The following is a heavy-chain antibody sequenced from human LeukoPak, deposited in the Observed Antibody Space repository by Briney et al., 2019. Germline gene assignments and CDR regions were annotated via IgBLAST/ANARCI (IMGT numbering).Heavy chain of an antibody. Sequence: PSETLSLTCTLSGGSISTYYWSWIRQPPGKGLEWIGYIYHSGSTNYNPSLKSRVTISVDTSKNQFSLKLSSVTAADTAVYYCATMVQGVIDYWGQGTLVTVSS. J-gene: IGHJ4*02. V-gene: IGHV4-59*01. CDR2: IYHSGST. CDR3: ATMVQGVIDY. CDR1: GGSISTYY. D-gene: IGHD3-10*01.